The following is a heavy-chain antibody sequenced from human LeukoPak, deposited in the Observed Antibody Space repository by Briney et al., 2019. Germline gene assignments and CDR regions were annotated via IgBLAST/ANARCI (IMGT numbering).Heavy chain of an antibody. CDR1: GGTFSSYA. Sequence: GSSVKVSCKASGGTFSSYAISWVRQAPGQGLEWMGGIIPIFGTANYAQKFQGRVTITTDESTSTAYMELSSLRSEDTAVYYCATDIRDIVATIGNYYYMDVWGKGTTVTVSS. D-gene: IGHD5-12*01. V-gene: IGHV1-69*05. CDR3: ATDIRDIVATIGNYYYMDV. CDR2: IIPIFGTA. J-gene: IGHJ6*03.